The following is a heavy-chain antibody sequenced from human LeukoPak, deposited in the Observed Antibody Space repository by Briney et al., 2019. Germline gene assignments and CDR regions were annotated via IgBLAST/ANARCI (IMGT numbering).Heavy chain of an antibody. CDR3: AREPYYDFWSGYRRPSVYFDY. CDR2: ISSSSSTI. V-gene: IGHV3-48*02. J-gene: IGHJ4*02. D-gene: IGHD3-3*01. CDR1: GFTFSSYS. Sequence: QPGGSLRLSCAASGFTFSSYSMNWVRQAPGKGLEWVSYISSSSSTIYYADSVKGRFTISRDNAKNSLYLQMNSLRDEDTAVYYCAREPYYDFWSGYRRPSVYFDYWGQGTLVTVSS.